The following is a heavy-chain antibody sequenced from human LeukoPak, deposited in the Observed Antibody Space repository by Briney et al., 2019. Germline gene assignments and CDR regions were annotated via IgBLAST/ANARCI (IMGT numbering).Heavy chain of an antibody. CDR2: MWYDGSNE. D-gene: IGHD3-22*01. Sequence: GRSLRLSCAASGFTFSVYGMHWVRQAPGKGLEWVAVMWYDGSNESYADSVKGRFTISRDNSKNTLYLQMNSLRAEDTAVYYCARDPRWYYDSSYYFDYWGQGTLVTVSS. J-gene: IGHJ4*02. V-gene: IGHV3-33*01. CDR1: GFTFSVYG. CDR3: ARDPRWYYDSSYYFDY.